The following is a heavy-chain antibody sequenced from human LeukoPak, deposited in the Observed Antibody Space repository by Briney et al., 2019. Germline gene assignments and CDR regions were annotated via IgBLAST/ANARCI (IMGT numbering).Heavy chain of an antibody. CDR1: GYTFTGYY. Sequence: ASVKVSCKASGYTFTGYYIHWVRQAPGQGLEWMGWINPNSGGTNYAQKFQGRVTITADESTSTAYMELSSLRSEDTAVYYCASAASGYYYVYFDYWGQGTLVTVSS. V-gene: IGHV1-2*02. CDR3: ASAASGYYYVYFDY. CDR2: INPNSGGT. J-gene: IGHJ4*02. D-gene: IGHD3-22*01.